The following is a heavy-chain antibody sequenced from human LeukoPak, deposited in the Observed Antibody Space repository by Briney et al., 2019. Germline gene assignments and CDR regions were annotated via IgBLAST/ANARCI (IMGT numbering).Heavy chain of an antibody. CDR2: ISAYNGNT. D-gene: IGHD3-10*01. V-gene: IGHV1-18*01. J-gene: IGHJ5*02. Sequence: GASVKVSCKASGYTFTSYGISWVRQAPGQGLEWMGWISAYNGNTNYAQKLQGRVTMTTDTSTSTAYMELRSLRSDDTAVYYCARTYTLSRLLWFGDQVPNWFDPWGQGTLVTVSS. CDR3: ARTYTLSRLLWFGDQVPNWFDP. CDR1: GYTFTSYG.